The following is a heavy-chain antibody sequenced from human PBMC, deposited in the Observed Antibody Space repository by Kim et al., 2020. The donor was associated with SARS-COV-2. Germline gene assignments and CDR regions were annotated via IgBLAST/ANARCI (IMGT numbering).Heavy chain of an antibody. V-gene: IGHV1-46*01. D-gene: IGHD3-16*01. Sequence: ASVKVSCKASGYTFTSYHMHWVRQAPGQGLEWMGFINASGRSASYPQKLQGRVTMTRDTSTSTVYMELSSLRSEDTAVYYCAREGPNTYYFDYWGQGTLV. CDR2: INASGRSA. J-gene: IGHJ4*02. CDR3: AREGPNTYYFDY. CDR1: GYTFTSYH.